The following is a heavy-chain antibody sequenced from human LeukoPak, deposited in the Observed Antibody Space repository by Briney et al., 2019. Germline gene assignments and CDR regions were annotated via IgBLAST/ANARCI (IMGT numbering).Heavy chain of an antibody. CDR2: ISGSSGTI. J-gene: IGHJ6*03. CDR3: ARDSHAAPNAMDV. D-gene: IGHD6-25*01. CDR1: GFTFSSYS. V-gene: IGHV3-48*01. Sequence: GGSLTLSCAASGFTFSSYSMSWVRQAPGEGLELVWYISGSSGTIYYAASVKGRFTISRDNVKNSLYLQMNRLSAEDTAVYYCARDSHAAPNAMDVWGKGTTVTVSS.